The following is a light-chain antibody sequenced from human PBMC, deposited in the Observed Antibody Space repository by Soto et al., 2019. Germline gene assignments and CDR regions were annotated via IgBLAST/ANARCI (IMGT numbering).Light chain of an antibody. Sequence: SYELTQPPSVSVAPGQTARITCGGNRIGSKSVHWFQQKPGQAPVLVVHDDSDRPSGIPERFSGSNSGGTATLTISRVEAGDEADYYCQVWDSRDDPRVFGAGTK. J-gene: IGLJ2*01. V-gene: IGLV3-21*02. CDR1: RIGSKS. CDR2: DDS. CDR3: QVWDSRDDPRV.